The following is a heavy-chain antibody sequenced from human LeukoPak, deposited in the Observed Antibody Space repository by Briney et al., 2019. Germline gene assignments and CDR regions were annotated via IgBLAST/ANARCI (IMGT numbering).Heavy chain of an antibody. CDR2: ISYDGSNK. J-gene: IGHJ4*02. CDR3: AKADYDSSGYCDY. V-gene: IGHV3-30*18. CDR1: GFTFSSYG. Sequence: GRSLRLFCAASGFTFSSYGMHWVRQAPGKGLEWVAVISYDGSNKYYADSVKGRFTISRDNSKNTLYLQMNSLRAEDTAVYYCAKADYDSSGYCDYWGQGTLVTVSS. D-gene: IGHD3-22*01.